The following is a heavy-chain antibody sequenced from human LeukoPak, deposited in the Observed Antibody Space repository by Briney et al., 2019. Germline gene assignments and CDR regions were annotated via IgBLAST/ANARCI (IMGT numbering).Heavy chain of an antibody. CDR1: GGTFSSYA. CDR3: ARDLGDGARGVNGGYFDY. D-gene: IGHD3-10*01. CDR2: IIPIFGTA. Sequence: SVKVSCKSSGGTFSSYAISWVRQAPGQGLEWMGGIIPIFGTANYAQKFQGRVTITADESTSTAYMELSSLRSEDTAVYYCARDLGDGARGVNGGYFDYWGQGTLVTVSS. V-gene: IGHV1-69*01. J-gene: IGHJ4*02.